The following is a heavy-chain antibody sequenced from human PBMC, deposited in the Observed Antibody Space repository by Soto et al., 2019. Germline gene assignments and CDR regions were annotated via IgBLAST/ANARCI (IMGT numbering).Heavy chain of an antibody. CDR3: AKHTLFSDSWYEDY. J-gene: IGHJ4*02. V-gene: IGHV3-23*01. D-gene: IGHD6-13*01. Sequence: EVQLLESGGGLIQPGGSLRLSCAASGFSFSSCAMSWVRQAPGKGLEWVSVISGSGRSTDYADSVKGRFTMSRDNSKNMVFLQMYSLSAEDTAVYYCAKHTLFSDSWYEDYWGQGTLVTVSS. CDR2: ISGSGRST. CDR1: GFSFSSCA.